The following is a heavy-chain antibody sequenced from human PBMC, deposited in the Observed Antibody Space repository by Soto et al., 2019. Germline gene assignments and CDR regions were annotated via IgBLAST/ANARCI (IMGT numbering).Heavy chain of an antibody. J-gene: IGHJ6*02. Sequence: GGSLRLSCAASGFTVSSNYMSWVRQAPGKGLEWVSVIYSGGSTYYADSVKGRFAISRDNSKNTLYLQMNSLRAEDTAVYYCARDGGYSSGRYYYYGMDVWGQGTTVTVSS. CDR1: GFTVSSNY. CDR3: ARDGGYSSGRYYYYGMDV. CDR2: IYSGGST. V-gene: IGHV3-53*01. D-gene: IGHD6-19*01.